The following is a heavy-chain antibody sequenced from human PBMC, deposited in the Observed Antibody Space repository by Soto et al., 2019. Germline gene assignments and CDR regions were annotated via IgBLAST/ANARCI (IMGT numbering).Heavy chain of an antibody. CDR2: IIPMFGTA. CDR3: ASHYYDSSGYNYYCGMDV. CDR1: GGTFSSYA. J-gene: IGHJ6*02. Sequence: QVQLVRSGAEVKKPGSSVKVSCKASGGTFSSYAISWVRQAPGQGLEWMGGIIPMFGTADYAQKFQGRVTITADESTSTAYMELSSLRSEDTAVYYCASHYYDSSGYNYYCGMDVWGQGTTVTVSS. D-gene: IGHD3-22*01. V-gene: IGHV1-69*12.